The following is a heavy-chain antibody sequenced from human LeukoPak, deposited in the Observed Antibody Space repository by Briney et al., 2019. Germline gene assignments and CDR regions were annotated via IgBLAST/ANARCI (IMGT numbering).Heavy chain of an antibody. D-gene: IGHD3-10*01. V-gene: IGHV1-69*04. CDR2: IIPILGIA. Sequence: SVKVSCKASGYTFTSYATSWVRQAPGQGLEWMGRIIPILGIANYAQKFQGRVTITADKSTSTAYMELSSLRSEDTAVYYCASLYGSGSRSFDYWGQGTLVTVSS. CDR3: ASLYGSGSRSFDY. CDR1: GYTFTSYA. J-gene: IGHJ4*02.